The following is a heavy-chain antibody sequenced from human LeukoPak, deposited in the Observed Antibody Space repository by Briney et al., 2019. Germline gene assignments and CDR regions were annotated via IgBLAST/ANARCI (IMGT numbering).Heavy chain of an antibody. Sequence: GESLKIFCKGSGYSFTSYWIGWVRQMPGKGLELMGIIYPGDSDTRYRPSFQGQVTISADKSINTAYLQWNSLKASDTAIYYCVRRDITSRYVVWFDPWGQGTPATVSS. CDR2: IYPGDSDT. V-gene: IGHV5-51*01. J-gene: IGHJ5*02. CDR3: VRRDITSRYVVWFDP. CDR1: GYSFTSYW. D-gene: IGHD2-2*01.